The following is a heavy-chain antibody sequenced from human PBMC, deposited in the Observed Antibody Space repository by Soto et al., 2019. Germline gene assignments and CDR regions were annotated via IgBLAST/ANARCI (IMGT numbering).Heavy chain of an antibody. D-gene: IGHD3-10*01. Sequence: EVQLVESGGGLIQPGGSLRLSCAVSGFTVSNNYMSWVRQAPGKGLEGVSVIYSGGYTAYGDSVKGRFTISRDNSKNTPVLQVNRLPGDGPAGCCWPPRSGGGGYWGQGTLVTVSS. CDR1: GFTVSNNY. CDR2: IYSGGYT. V-gene: IGHV3-53*01. CDR3: PPRSGGGGY. J-gene: IGHJ4*02.